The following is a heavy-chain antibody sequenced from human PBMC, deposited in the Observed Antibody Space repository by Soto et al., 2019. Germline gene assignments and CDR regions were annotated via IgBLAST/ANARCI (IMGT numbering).Heavy chain of an antibody. Sequence: ASVKVSCKASGYTFTSYGISWVRQAPGQGLEWMGWISAYNGNTNYAQKLQGRVTMTTDTSTSTAYMELRSLRSDDTAVYYCARGLPRIAARPGLFDPWGQGTLVTVSS. D-gene: IGHD6-6*01. CDR2: ISAYNGNT. CDR1: GYTFTSYG. J-gene: IGHJ5*02. CDR3: ARGLPRIAARPGLFDP. V-gene: IGHV1-18*01.